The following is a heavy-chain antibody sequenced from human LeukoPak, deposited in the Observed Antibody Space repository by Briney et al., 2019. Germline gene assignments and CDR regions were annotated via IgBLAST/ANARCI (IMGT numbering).Heavy chain of an antibody. CDR1: GFTFSSYA. CDR3: AKAPLTYSSISY. Sequence: GGSLRRSCAASGFTFSSYAMSWVRQAPGKGLEWVSAISGSGGSTYYTDSVKGRFTISRDNSKNTLYLQMNSLRAEDTAVYYCAKAPLTYSSISYWGQGTLVTVSS. J-gene: IGHJ4*02. D-gene: IGHD2-15*01. CDR2: ISGSGGST. V-gene: IGHV3-23*01.